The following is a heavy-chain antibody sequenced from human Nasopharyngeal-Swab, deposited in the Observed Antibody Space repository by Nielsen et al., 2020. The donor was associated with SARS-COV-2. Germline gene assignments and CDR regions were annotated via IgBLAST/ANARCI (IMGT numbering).Heavy chain of an antibody. J-gene: IGHJ4*02. Sequence: ASVKVSCKASGYTFTKFDINWVRQATGQGLEWMGWMNTDSGDADYVQKFQGRVIMTRDTSMNTAFMVLSSLRSDDTAVYYCARGRNSGTHFDYWGQGTLVTVSS. D-gene: IGHD1-26*01. CDR2: MNTDSGDA. CDR3: ARGRNSGTHFDY. CDR1: GYTFTKFD. V-gene: IGHV1-8*01.